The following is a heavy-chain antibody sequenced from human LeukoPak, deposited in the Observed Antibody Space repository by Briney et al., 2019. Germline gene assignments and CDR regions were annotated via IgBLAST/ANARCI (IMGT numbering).Heavy chain of an antibody. CDR3: ATRGPGIAAAEEFLDY. D-gene: IGHD6-13*01. Sequence: GASVKVSCKASGYTFTDYYMHWVQQAPGKGLEWMGRVDPEDGETIYAEKFQGRVTITADTSTDTAYMELSSLRSEDTAVYYCATRGPGIAAAEEFLDYWGQGTLVTVSS. J-gene: IGHJ4*02. V-gene: IGHV1-69-2*01. CDR1: GYTFTDYY. CDR2: VDPEDGET.